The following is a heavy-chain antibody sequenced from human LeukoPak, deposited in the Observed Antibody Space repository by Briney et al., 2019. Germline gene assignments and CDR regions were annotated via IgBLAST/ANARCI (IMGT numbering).Heavy chain of an antibody. V-gene: IGHV3-33*01. CDR3: ARARPDGSGGSWPDAFDI. D-gene: IGHD2-15*01. CDR1: GFTFSSYG. J-gene: IGHJ3*02. CDR2: IWYDGSNK. Sequence: PGGSLRLSRAASGFTFSSYGMHWVRQAPGKGLEWVAVIWYDGSNKYYADSVKGRFTISRDNSKNTLYLRMNSLRAEDTAVYYCARARPDGSGGSWPDAFDIWGQGTMVTVSS.